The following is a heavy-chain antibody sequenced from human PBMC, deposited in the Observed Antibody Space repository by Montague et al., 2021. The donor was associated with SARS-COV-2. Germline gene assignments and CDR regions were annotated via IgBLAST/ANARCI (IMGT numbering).Heavy chain of an antibody. J-gene: IGHJ4*02. D-gene: IGHD2-21*02. CDR3: ARWPDCGAGCYSGYFDF. V-gene: IGHV4-39*02. CDR1: GGSIASTTNY. Sequence: SETLSLTCTVSGGSIASTTNYWGWIRQPPGTGLEWIGTIDYSGNTLYNPSLNSRVTISVDTSRNHFSLRLSSVNAADTAVYFCARWPDCGAGCYSGYFDFWGQGTLVTVSS. CDR2: IDYSGNT.